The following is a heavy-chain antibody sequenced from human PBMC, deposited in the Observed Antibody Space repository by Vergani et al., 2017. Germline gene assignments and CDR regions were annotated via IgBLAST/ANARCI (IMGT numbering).Heavy chain of an antibody. D-gene: IGHD6-13*01. CDR2: INHSGST. CDR3: ARQSSSSWDDAFDI. J-gene: IGHJ3*02. CDR1: GGSFSGYY. V-gene: IGHV4-34*01. Sequence: QVQLQQWGAGLLKPSETLSLTCAVYGGSFSGYYWSWIRQPPGKGLEWIGEINHSGSTNYNPSLKSRVTISVDTSKDQFSLKLSSVTAADTAVYYCARQSSSSWDDAFDIWGQGTMVTVSS.